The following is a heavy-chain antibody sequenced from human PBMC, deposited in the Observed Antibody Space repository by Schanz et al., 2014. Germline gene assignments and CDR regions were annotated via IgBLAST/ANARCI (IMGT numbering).Heavy chain of an antibody. Sequence: QVQLQESGPGLVKPSQTLSLTCAVSGDSISGGGYSWSWIRQAPGGGLEWIGYIYYSGSTNYNPSLKSRVTISVDTSKNQFSLKLSSVTAADTAVYYCARAEINSGYARYYYGMDVWGQGTTVTVSS. CDR2: IYYSGST. CDR3: ARAEINSGYARYYYGMDV. J-gene: IGHJ6*02. D-gene: IGHD5-12*01. V-gene: IGHV4-30-4*07. CDR1: GDSISGGGYS.